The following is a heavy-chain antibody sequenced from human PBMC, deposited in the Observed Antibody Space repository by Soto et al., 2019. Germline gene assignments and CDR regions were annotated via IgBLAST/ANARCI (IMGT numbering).Heavy chain of an antibody. CDR1: GGTFSSYA. V-gene: IGHV1-69*01. Sequence: QVQLVQSGAEVKKPGSSVKVSCKASGGTFSSYAISWVRQAPGQGLEWMGGIIPIFGTANYAQKVQGRVTITADEATSTAYMELSSLRSEDTAVYYCARDPGYCSGGSCSSANWFDPWGQGTLVTVSS. J-gene: IGHJ5*02. D-gene: IGHD2-15*01. CDR2: IIPIFGTA. CDR3: ARDPGYCSGGSCSSANWFDP.